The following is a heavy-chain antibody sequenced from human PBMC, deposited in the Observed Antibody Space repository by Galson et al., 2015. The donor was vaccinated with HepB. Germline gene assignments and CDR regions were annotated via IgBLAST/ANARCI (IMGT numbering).Heavy chain of an antibody. Sequence: SLRLSCAASGFTFSSYGMHWVRQAPGKGLEWVAVISYDGSNKYYADSVKGRFTISRDNSKNTLYLQMNSLRAEDTAVYYCAKASPYDSSGYWADYFDYWGQGTLVIVSS. D-gene: IGHD3-22*01. CDR3: AKASPYDSSGYWADYFDY. CDR2: ISYDGSNK. CDR1: GFTFSSYG. V-gene: IGHV3-30*18. J-gene: IGHJ4*02.